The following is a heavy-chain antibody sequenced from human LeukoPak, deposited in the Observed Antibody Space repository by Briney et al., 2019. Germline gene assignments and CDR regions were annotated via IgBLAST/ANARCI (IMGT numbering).Heavy chain of an antibody. CDR2: INPSGGST. CDR3: AGGVVPAAPRAKYYYYYYMDV. V-gene: IGHV1-46*01. J-gene: IGHJ6*03. CDR1: GYTFTSYY. D-gene: IGHD2-2*01. Sequence: ASVKVSCKASGYTFTSYYMHWVRQAPGQGLEWMGIINPSGGSTSYAQKFQGRVTMTRDTSTSTVYMELSSLGSEDTAVYYCAGGVVPAAPRAKYYYYYYMDVWGKGTTVTVSS.